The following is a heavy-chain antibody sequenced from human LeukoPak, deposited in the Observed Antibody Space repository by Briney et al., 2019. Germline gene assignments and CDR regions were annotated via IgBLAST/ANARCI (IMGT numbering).Heavy chain of an antibody. J-gene: IGHJ4*02. CDR3: ARHSPDPYYFDY. V-gene: IGHV5-51*01. CDR2: IYPGDSDT. Sequence: IIYPGDSDTRYSPSFQGQVTISADKSISTAYLQWSSLKASDTAMYYCARHSPDPYYFDYWGQGTLVTVSS.